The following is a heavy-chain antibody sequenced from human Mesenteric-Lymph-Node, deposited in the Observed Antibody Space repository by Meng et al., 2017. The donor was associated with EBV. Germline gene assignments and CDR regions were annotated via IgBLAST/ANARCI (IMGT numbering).Heavy chain of an antibody. D-gene: IGHD6-13*01. J-gene: IGHJ4*02. CDR1: GDSICGRGSS. CDR3: ARVPGKAAAGPGVDY. Sequence: LQLRESDPGLVKPSETPSLTCTVAGDSICGRGSSWGLIRQPPGKGLEWIGSIYYSGSTYYNPSLKSRVTISVDTSKNQFSLKLSSVTAADTAVYYCARVPGKAAAGPGVDYWGQGTLVTVSS. CDR2: IYYSGST. V-gene: IGHV4-39*01.